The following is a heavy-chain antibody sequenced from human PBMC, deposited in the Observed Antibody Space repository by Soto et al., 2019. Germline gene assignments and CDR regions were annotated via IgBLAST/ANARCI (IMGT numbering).Heavy chain of an antibody. J-gene: IGHJ6*02. CDR1: GFTFSSYD. CDR2: IGTAGDT. V-gene: IGHV3-13*01. CDR3: ARDIRYCSGNSCYSGGMDV. D-gene: IGHD2-15*01. Sequence: EVQLVESGGGLVQPGGSLRLSCAASGFTFSSYDMHWVRQATGKGLEWVSVIGTAGDTYYPGSVKGRFTISRENAKNPLYLQMNSLRAEDTAVYYCARDIRYCSGNSCYSGGMDVWGQGTTVTVSS.